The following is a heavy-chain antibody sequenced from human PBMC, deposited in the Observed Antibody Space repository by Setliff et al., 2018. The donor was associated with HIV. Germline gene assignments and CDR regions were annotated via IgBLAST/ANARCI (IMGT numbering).Heavy chain of an antibody. CDR3: ARGFDYAQRPPLYYFDY. J-gene: IGHJ4*02. D-gene: IGHD2-2*01. Sequence: PSETLSLTCFAPGGSISSGYYYWSWIRQHPGKGLEWIGYIYYSGNPFYNPSLRSRVTISLDTSKNQFSLKLSSVTAADTAVYYCARGFDYAQRPPLYYFDYWGQGTLVTVSS. V-gene: IGHV4-31*03. CDR2: IYYSGNP. CDR1: GGSISSGYYY.